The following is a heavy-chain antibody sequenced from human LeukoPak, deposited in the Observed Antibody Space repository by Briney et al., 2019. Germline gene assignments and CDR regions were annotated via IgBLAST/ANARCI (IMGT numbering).Heavy chain of an antibody. V-gene: IGHV4-39*01. J-gene: IGHJ4*02. Sequence: PSETLSLTCTVSGGSISSSSYYWGWIRQPPGKGLEWIGSIYYSGSTYYNPSLKSRVTISVDTSKNQFSLKLSSVTAADTAVYYCARHTYYYVSPPALVDYWGQGTLVTVSS. CDR2: IYYSGST. CDR3: ARHTYYYVSPPALVDY. CDR1: GGSISSSSYY. D-gene: IGHD3-10*02.